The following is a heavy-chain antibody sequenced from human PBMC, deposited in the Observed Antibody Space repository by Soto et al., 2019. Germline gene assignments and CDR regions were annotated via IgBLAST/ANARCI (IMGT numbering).Heavy chain of an antibody. CDR2: IYYGGST. D-gene: IGHD3-3*01. J-gene: IGHJ5*02. CDR3: ARETTIFGVVNWFDP. CDR1: GGSISSGDYY. V-gene: IGHV4-30-4*01. Sequence: PSETLSLTCTVSGGSISSGDYYWSWIRQPPGKGLEWIGYIYYGGSTYYNPSLKSRVTISVDTSKNQFSLKLSSVTAADTAVYYCARETTIFGVVNWFDPWGQGTLVTVSS.